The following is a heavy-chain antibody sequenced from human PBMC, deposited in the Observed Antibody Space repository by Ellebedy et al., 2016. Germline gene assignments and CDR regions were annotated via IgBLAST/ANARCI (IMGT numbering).Heavy chain of an antibody. D-gene: IGHD2-21*02. J-gene: IGHJ4*02. CDR2: ISAYTGDT. CDR3: ARDLFSDSASPCDI. Sequence: ASVKVSCXASGYTFINYDITWVRQAPGQGLEWMGGISAYTGDTNYAQKVQGRVTMTTDTSTNTAYMELRSLRSDDTAVYYCARDLFSDSASPCDIWGQGTLVTVSS. V-gene: IGHV1-18*01. CDR1: GYTFINYD.